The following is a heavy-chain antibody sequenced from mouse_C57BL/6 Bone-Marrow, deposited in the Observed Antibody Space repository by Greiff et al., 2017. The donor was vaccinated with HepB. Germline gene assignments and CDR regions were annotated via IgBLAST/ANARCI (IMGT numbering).Heavy chain of an antibody. Sequence: EVKLMESGGDLVKPGGSLKLSCAASGFTFSSYGMSWVRQTPDKRLEWVATISSGGSYTYYPDSVKGRFTISRDNAKNTLYLQMSSLKSEDTAMYYCARWIYYGYDYWGQGTTLTVSS. D-gene: IGHD2-2*01. J-gene: IGHJ2*01. CDR1: GFTFSSYG. V-gene: IGHV5-6*01. CDR2: ISSGGSYT. CDR3: ARWIYYGYDY.